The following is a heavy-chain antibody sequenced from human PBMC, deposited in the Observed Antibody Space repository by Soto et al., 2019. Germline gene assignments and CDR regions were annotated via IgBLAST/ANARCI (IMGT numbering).Heavy chain of an antibody. D-gene: IGHD6-6*01. CDR2: IIPMFGTP. V-gene: IGHV1-69*06. J-gene: IGHJ5*01. CDR3: ATALAARRKPYNWLDA. Sequence: QVQVFQSGAEVKKPGSSVRVSCKVSGGTLNSQSITWVRQAPGQGLEWMGGIIPMFGTPTDAQKFRGRVTISADKFTSTVYIELRSLSSQDTAVYYCATALAARRKPYNWLDAWGHGTLVTVSS. CDR1: GGTLNSQS.